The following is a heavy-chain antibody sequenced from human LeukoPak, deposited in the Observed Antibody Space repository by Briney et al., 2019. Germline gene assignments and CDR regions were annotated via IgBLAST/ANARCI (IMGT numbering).Heavy chain of an antibody. Sequence: GGSLRLSCAASGFTFSSYAMSWVRQAPGKGLEWVSAISGRGDSTYYADSVRGRFTISSDTSKNTLYLQMNSLRAEDTAVYYCARAYCSTTDCPPGGYWGQGTLVTVSS. V-gene: IGHV3-23*01. D-gene: IGHD2-2*01. J-gene: IGHJ4*02. CDR3: ARAYCSTTDCPPGGY. CDR1: GFTFSSYA. CDR2: ISGRGDST.